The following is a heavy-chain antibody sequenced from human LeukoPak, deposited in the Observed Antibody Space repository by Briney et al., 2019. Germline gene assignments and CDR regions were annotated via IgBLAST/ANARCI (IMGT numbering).Heavy chain of an antibody. J-gene: IGHJ4*02. CDR2: ISVSGGST. CDR1: GFIFSNYV. Sequence: GGSLRLSCEASGFIFSNYVMRWVRQAPGKGLEWVSSISVSGGSTYYADSVKGRFTTSRDNSKTTLFLQMNSLRAEDTAVYYCAKRTSGSSWYSSDSWGQGTLVTVSS. V-gene: IGHV3-23*01. CDR3: AKRTSGSSWYSSDS. D-gene: IGHD6-13*01.